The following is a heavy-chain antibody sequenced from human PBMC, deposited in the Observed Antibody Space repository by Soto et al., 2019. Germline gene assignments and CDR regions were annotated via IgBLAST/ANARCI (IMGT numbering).Heavy chain of an antibody. J-gene: IGHJ3*02. V-gene: IGHV4-59*08. CDR3: AGGRVVNDAFDI. Sequence: QVQLQESGPGLVKPSETLSLTCTVSGGSISSYYWSWIRQPPGKGLEWIGYIYYSGSTNYNPSLKSRVTISVDTSKNQFSLKLSSVTAADTAVYYCAGGRVVNDAFDIWGQGTMVTVSS. CDR2: IYYSGST. D-gene: IGHD3-3*01. CDR1: GGSISSYY.